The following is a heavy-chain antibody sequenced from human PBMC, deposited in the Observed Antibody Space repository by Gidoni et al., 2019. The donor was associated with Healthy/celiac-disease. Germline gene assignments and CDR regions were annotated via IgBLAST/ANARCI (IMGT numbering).Heavy chain of an antibody. J-gene: IGHJ3*02. D-gene: IGHD2-21*02. Sequence: QVQLQQWGAGLLKPSATLSLTCAVSGGSFSGYYWRWIRQPPGKGLEWIGEINHSGSTNYNPSLKSRVTISVDTSKNQFSLKLSSVTAADTAVYYCARGRTVVTRGNAFDIWGQGTMVTVSS. CDR3: ARGRTVVTRGNAFDI. CDR2: INHSGST. V-gene: IGHV4-34*01. CDR1: GGSFSGYY.